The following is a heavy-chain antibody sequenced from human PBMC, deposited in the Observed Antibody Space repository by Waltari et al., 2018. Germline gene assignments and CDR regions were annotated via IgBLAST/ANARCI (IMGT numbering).Heavy chain of an antibody. CDR2: IYYSAST. J-gene: IGHJ4*02. CDR3: ARDNGDSSVDY. V-gene: IGHV4-31*03. Sequence: QVQLQESGPGLVKPSQTLSLSCTVSGGSISTGGYYWSWIRQHPGKGLEWMGYIYYSASTDYNPSLKSRVTMSIDTSNNLFSLKLSSVAGADTAVYYCARDNGDSSVDYWGQGTLVTVSS. D-gene: IGHD3-22*01. CDR1: GGSISTGGYY.